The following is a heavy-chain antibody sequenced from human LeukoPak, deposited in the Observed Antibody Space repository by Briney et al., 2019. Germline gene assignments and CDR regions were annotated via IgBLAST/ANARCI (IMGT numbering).Heavy chain of an antibody. V-gene: IGHV4-59*12. CDR3: ARDSCSSTSCRKKFDN. J-gene: IGHJ4*02. CDR1: GGSISSYY. CDR2: IYYSGST. D-gene: IGHD2-2*01. Sequence: SETLSLTCTVSGGSISSYYWSWIRQPPGKGLEWIGYIYYSGSTNYNPSLKSRVTISVDTSKVQFSLKLSSVTAADTAVYYCARDSCSSTSCRKKFDNWGQGTLVTVSS.